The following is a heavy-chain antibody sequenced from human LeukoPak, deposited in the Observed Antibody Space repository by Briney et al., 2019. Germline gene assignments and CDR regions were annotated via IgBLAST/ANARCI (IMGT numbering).Heavy chain of an antibody. CDR1: GFTFSSYS. D-gene: IGHD2-15*01. CDR2: ISSSSSYI. CDR3: ARGVVGYSLNFDY. J-gene: IGHJ4*02. V-gene: IGHV3-21*01. Sequence: PGGSLRLSCAASGFTFSSYSMNWVRQAPGRGLEWVSSISSSSSYIYYADSVKGRFTISRDNAKNSLYLQMNSLRAEDTAVYYCARGVVGYSLNFDYWGQGTLVTVSS.